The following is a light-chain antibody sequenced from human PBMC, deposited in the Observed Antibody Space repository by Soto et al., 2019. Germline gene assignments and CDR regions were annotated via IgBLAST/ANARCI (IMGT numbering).Light chain of an antibody. J-gene: IGKJ4*01. CDR1: QSVSSGY. Sequence: DIVLTQSPGTLSLSPGERATLSYRASQSVSSGYFAWYQQKPGQAPRLLIYGASNRATGIPDRFSGGGTATDFTLTISRLEPEDFAVYYCQQYDESPLTFGGGTKVDNK. V-gene: IGKV3-20*01. CDR2: GAS. CDR3: QQYDESPLT.